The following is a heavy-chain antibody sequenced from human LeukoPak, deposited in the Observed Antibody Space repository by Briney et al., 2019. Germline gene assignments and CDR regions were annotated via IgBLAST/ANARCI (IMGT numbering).Heavy chain of an antibody. J-gene: IGHJ4*02. CDR1: GVSVSSGTYY. Sequence: PSETLSLTCTVSGVSVSSGTYYWSWIRQPPGKGLQWIGYISYSGSTNYNPSLKSRVSISVDTSRNQFSLKLSSVTAADTAVYYCARVVELAAAGTYYFDYWGQGTLVTVSS. CDR3: ARVVELAAAGTYYFDY. V-gene: IGHV4-61*01. D-gene: IGHD6-13*01. CDR2: ISYSGST.